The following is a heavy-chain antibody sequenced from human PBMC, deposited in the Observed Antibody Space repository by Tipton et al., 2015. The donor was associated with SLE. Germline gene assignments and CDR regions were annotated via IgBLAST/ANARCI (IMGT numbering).Heavy chain of an antibody. Sequence: TLSLTCAVYGGSVSGYYWTWIRQPPGKGLEWIGEINHSGEINHSGSINYNPSLKSRVTISVDTSKKQFSLKVSSVTAADTAVYYCARHVEGYYDSSGYYYVYYCDYWGQGTLVTVSS. CDR1: GGSVSGYY. J-gene: IGHJ4*02. D-gene: IGHD3-22*01. V-gene: IGHV4-34*01. CDR3: ARHVEGYYDSSGYYYVYYCDY. CDR2: INHSGSI.